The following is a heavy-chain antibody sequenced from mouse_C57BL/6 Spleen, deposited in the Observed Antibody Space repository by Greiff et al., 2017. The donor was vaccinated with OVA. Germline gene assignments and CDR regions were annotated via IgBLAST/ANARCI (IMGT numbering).Heavy chain of an antibody. CDR2: INPNNGGT. D-gene: IGHD2-5*01. CDR3: ARATYYSNYVWYFDV. Sequence: EVQLQQSGPELVKPGASVKIPCKASGYTFTDYNMDWVKQSHGKSLEWIGDINPNNGGTIYNQKFKGKATLTVDKYSSTDYMELRSLRSEDTAVYYYARATYYSNYVWYFDVWGTGTTVTVSS. V-gene: IGHV1-18*01. J-gene: IGHJ1*03. CDR1: GYTFTDYN.